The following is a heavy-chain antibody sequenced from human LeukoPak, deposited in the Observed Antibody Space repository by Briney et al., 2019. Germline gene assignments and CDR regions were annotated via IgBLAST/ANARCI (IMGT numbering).Heavy chain of an antibody. J-gene: IGHJ4*02. CDR1: GFTFSSYE. Sequence: AGGSLRLSCAASGFTFSSYEMNWVRQAPGKGLEWVSYISSSGSTIYYADSVKGRFTISRDNAKNSLYLQMNSLRAEDTAVYYCARENDYGDYWGQGTPVTVSS. V-gene: IGHV3-48*03. CDR3: ARENDYGDY. CDR2: ISSSGSTI.